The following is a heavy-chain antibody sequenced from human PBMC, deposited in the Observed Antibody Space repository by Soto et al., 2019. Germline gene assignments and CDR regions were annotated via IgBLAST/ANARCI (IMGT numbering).Heavy chain of an antibody. Sequence: SETLSLTCTVSGGSISSYYWSWIRQPPGKGLEWIGYIYYSGSTNYNPSLKSRVTISVDTSKNQFSLKLSSVTAADTAVYYRAGSSYDSSGYYLDDRAFDIWGQGTMVTVSS. CDR3: AGSSYDSSGYYLDDRAFDI. V-gene: IGHV4-59*01. J-gene: IGHJ3*02. D-gene: IGHD3-22*01. CDR1: GGSISSYY. CDR2: IYYSGST.